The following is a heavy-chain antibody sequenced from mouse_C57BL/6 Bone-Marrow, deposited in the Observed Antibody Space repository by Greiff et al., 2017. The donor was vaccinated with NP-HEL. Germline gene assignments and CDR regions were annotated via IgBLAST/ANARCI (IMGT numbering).Heavy chain of an antibody. CDR1: GYAFSSSW. Sequence: QVQLQQSGPELVKPGASVKISCKASGYAFSSSWMNWVKQRPGKGLEWIGRIYPGDGDTNYNGKFKGKATLTADKSSSTAYMQLSSLTSEDSAVYFCAYYYGSSWGFAYWGQGTLVTVSA. V-gene: IGHV1-82*01. J-gene: IGHJ3*01. D-gene: IGHD1-1*01. CDR2: IYPGDGDT. CDR3: AYYYGSSWGFAY.